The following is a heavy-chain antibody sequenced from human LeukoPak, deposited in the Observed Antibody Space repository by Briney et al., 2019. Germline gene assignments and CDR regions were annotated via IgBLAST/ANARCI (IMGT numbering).Heavy chain of an antibody. CDR1: GLNFDDSA. CDR2: ISADGGST. CDR3: AKESGKFDY. Sequence: GGSLRLSCVASGLNFDDSAMHWVRQAPGKGLEWVSLISADGGSTFSADSVKGRFSTSRDNSKNSLYLQMNSLRSEDTAMYYCAKESGKFDYWGQGTLVAVSS. J-gene: IGHJ4*02. V-gene: IGHV3-43*02.